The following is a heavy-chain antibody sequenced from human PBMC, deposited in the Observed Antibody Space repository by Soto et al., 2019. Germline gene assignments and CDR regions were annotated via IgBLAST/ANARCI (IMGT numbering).Heavy chain of an antibody. CDR1: GYTFTSYG. CDR2: ISAYNGNT. J-gene: IGHJ6*02. V-gene: IGHV1-18*04. Sequence: GAAVKVSCKASGYTFTSYGISWVRQAPGQGLEWMGWISAYNGNTNYAQKLQGRVTMTTDTSTSTAYMELRSLRSDDTAVYYCARGPYCSSTSCYPPFSGHGMDVWGQGTPVTVSS. D-gene: IGHD2-2*01. CDR3: ARGPYCSSTSCYPPFSGHGMDV.